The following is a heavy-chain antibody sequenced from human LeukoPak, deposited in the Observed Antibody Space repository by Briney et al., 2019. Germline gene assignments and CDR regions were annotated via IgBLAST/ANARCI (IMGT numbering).Heavy chain of an antibody. CDR1: GGSISNYY. CDR3: ARDRGGYLESYFDY. D-gene: IGHD3-22*01. CDR2: IYNIESN. V-gene: IGHV4-59*01. J-gene: IGHJ4*02. Sequence: SETLSLTCVVSGGSISNYYCSWIRQSPGKGLEWIVYIYNIESNNYNPSLRSRVTMSADTSKNQCSLKLTSVTAADTAVYYCARDRGGYLESYFDYWGPGTLVTVSP.